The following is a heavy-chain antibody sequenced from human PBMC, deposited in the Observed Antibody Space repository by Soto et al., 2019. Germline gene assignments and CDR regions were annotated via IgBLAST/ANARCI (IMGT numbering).Heavy chain of an antibody. CDR2: ISGSGGST. D-gene: IGHD1-26*01. CDR1: GFTFSSYA. Sequence: EVQLLESGGGLVQPGGSLRLSCAASGFTFSSYAMSWDRQAPGKGLEWVSAISGSGGSTYYADSVKGRFTISRDNSKNTLYLQMNSLRAEDTAVYYCAKLVGATRVQFPLDYWGQGTLVTVSS. V-gene: IGHV3-23*01. J-gene: IGHJ4*02. CDR3: AKLVGATRVQFPLDY.